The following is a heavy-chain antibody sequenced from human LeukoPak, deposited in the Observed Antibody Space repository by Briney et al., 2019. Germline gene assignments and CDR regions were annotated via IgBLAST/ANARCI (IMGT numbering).Heavy chain of an antibody. D-gene: IGHD1-7*01. J-gene: IGHJ5*02. CDR3: ARLNYARSWFDP. CDR1: GGSISSYY. Sequence: SETLSRNCTVSGGSISSYYWSWIRHPPGKGLEWIGYIHYGGRPNYNPSLKSRVTISVDTSTSQFSLKLSSVTAADTAVNYCARLNYARSWFDPWGQGTLVTVSS. V-gene: IGHV4-59*08. CDR2: IHYGGRP.